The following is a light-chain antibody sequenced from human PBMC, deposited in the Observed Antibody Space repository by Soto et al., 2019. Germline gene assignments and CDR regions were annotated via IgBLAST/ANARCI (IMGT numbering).Light chain of an antibody. CDR2: GAF. J-gene: IGKJ2*01. CDR1: QSVGSN. V-gene: IGKV3-15*01. Sequence: EIVMTQSPGTLSVSPGERATVSCRTSQSVGSNLAWYQQKPGQAPRLLIYGAFIRATGFAVRFRGTGSGSEFTLTINRLQSEDGALYYCQQYDEGQYTFGQGPNLEI. CDR3: QQYDEGQYT.